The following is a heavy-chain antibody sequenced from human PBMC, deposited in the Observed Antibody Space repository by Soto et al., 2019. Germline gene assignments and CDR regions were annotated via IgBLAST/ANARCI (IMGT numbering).Heavy chain of an antibody. D-gene: IGHD3-10*01. CDR2: IYYSGST. V-gene: IGHV4-59*01. CDR1: GGSISSYY. Sequence: SETLSLTCTVSGGSISSYYWSWIRQPPGKGLEWIGYIYYSGSTNYNPSLKSRVTISVDTSKNQFSLKLSSVTAADTAAYYCARVDYYGSGSYMVYNWFDPWGQGTLVTVSS. J-gene: IGHJ5*02. CDR3: ARVDYYGSGSYMVYNWFDP.